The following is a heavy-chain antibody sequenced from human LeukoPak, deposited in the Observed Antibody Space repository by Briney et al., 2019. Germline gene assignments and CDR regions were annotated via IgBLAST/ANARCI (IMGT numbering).Heavy chain of an antibody. CDR1: GFTFSSYA. Sequence: PGGSLRLSCAASGFTFSSYAMSWVRQAPGKGLEWVTAISGSGGSTYYADSVKGRFTISRDNSKNTLYLQMNSLRAEDTAVYYCAKDQNYGSGGYFDYWGQGTLVTVSS. CDR2: ISGSGGST. V-gene: IGHV3-23*01. J-gene: IGHJ4*02. D-gene: IGHD2-15*01. CDR3: AKDQNYGSGGYFDY.